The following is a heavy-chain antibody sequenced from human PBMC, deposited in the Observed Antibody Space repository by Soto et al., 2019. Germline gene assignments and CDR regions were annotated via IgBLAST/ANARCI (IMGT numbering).Heavy chain of an antibody. CDR2: IYHGGST. CDR1: GYSISSGYY. V-gene: IGHV4-38-2*01. Sequence: SETLSLTCAVSGYSISSGYYWGFLRQPPGKGLECIGSIYHGGSTYYNPSLNSRVTLSIDMTNNHVSLILNSVTAADTAVYYCARVGPWVPYSYDSSPYTFENWFDPWGQGTLVTVSS. J-gene: IGHJ5*02. CDR3: ARVGPWVPYSYDSSPYTFENWFDP. D-gene: IGHD3-22*01.